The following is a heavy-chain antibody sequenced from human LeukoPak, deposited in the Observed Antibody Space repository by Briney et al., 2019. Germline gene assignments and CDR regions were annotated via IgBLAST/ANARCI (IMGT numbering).Heavy chain of an antibody. CDR2: ISGSGDST. V-gene: IGHV3-23*01. CDR1: GFTFSTSG. Sequence: GGSLRLSCVASGFTFSTSGMTWVRLGPGKGLEWVSAISGSGDSTYYTDSVKGRFTISRDNSKNTLYLHMTSLGAEDTAIYYCAKDISTSSWGQGTLVTVSS. D-gene: IGHD2/OR15-2a*01. J-gene: IGHJ5*02. CDR3: AKDISTSS.